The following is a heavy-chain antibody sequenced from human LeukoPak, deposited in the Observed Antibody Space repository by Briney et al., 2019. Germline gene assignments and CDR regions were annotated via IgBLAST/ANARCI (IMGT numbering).Heavy chain of an antibody. J-gene: IGHJ4*02. V-gene: IGHV3-23*01. D-gene: IGHD3-22*01. CDR2: ISGRGGST. Sequence: PGGSLRLSCAASGFTFSSYAMSWVRQAPGKGLEWVSAISGRGGSTYYADSVKGRFTISRDNSKNTLYLQMNSLRAEDTAVYYCANGITMIVVVNDFDYWGQGTLLTVSS. CDR1: GFTFSSYA. CDR3: ANGITMIVVVNDFDY.